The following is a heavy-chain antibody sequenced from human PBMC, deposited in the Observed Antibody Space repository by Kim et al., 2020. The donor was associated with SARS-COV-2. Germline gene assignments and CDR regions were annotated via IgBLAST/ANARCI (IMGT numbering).Heavy chain of an antibody. CDR1: GGSFSGYY. V-gene: IGHV4-34*01. CDR2: INHSGST. D-gene: IGHD5-18*01. Sequence: SETLSLTCAVYGGSFSGYYWSWIRQPPGKGLEWIGEINHSGSTNYNPSLKSRVTISVDTSKNQFSLKLSSVTAADTAVYYCAREGSYGYDYYGMDVWGQGTTVTVSS. J-gene: IGHJ6*02. CDR3: AREGSYGYDYYGMDV.